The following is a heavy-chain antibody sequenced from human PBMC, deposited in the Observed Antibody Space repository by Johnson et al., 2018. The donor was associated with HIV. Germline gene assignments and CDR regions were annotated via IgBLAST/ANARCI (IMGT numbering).Heavy chain of an antibody. CDR1: GFTFDDYG. D-gene: IGHD7-27*01. J-gene: IGHJ3*02. CDR2: IYWNGVRT. Sequence: VQLVESGGGVVRPGGSLRLSCAASGFTFDDYGMTWVRQAPGKGLEWVSGIYWNGVRTTYADYVKGRFTISRANAKNSLYLQMNSLRAEDTALYYCARGGLGFDIWGQGTVVTVSS. CDR3: ARGGLGFDI. V-gene: IGHV3-20*04.